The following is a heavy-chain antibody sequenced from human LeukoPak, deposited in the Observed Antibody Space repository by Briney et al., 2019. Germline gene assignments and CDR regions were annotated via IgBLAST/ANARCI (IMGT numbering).Heavy chain of an antibody. J-gene: IGHJ3*02. D-gene: IGHD3-22*01. CDR3: ANQITYYYDSSGYRAFDI. Sequence: ASVKVSCKASGYTFTGDYMHWVRQAPGQGREWMGRINPNSGGTNYAQKFQGRVTMTRDTSISTAYMELSRLRSDDTAVYYCANQITYYYDSSGYRAFDIWGQGTMVTVSS. CDR1: GYTFTGDY. V-gene: IGHV1-2*06. CDR2: INPNSGGT.